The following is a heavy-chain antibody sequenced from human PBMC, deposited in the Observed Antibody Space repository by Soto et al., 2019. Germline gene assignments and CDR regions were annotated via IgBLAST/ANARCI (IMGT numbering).Heavy chain of an antibody. CDR3: ARDRLGAAAGLPRSDGMDG. J-gene: IGHJ6*02. CDR1: GTTFTGFY. V-gene: IGHV1-2*04. D-gene: IGHD6-13*01. Sequence: GASVRFSCKPFGTTFTGFYMHWVRQAPGQGLERMGGINPNSGGTNYAEKVQGWVTMTRDTSISTAYMELSRLRSDDTTVYYCARDRLGAAAGLPRSDGMDGWGQGTTVTVSS. CDR2: INPNSGGT.